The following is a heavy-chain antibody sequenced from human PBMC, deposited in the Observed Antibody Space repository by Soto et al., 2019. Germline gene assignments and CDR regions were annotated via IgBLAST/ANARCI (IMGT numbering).Heavy chain of an antibody. J-gene: IGHJ6*02. CDR3: ASLRVAGTGTYSYYGMDV. Sequence: GSAGSTSTSNWRVWVRQLQRKELEWIGEIYHSGSTNYNPSLNSRVTISVDKSKKQFSLKLSYVTAADTAVYYCASLRVAGTGTYSYYGMDVLGQGPTST. CDR1: AGSTSTSNW. CDR2: IYHSGST. V-gene: IGHV4-4*02. D-gene: IGHD6-19*01.